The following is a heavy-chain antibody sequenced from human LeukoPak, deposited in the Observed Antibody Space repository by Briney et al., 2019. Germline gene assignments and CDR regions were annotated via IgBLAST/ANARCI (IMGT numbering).Heavy chain of an antibody. CDR3: ARDQSRDIRVDFDC. CDR2: INAGNGNT. J-gene: IGHJ4*02. Sequence: ASVKVSCKASGYTFTTYAMHWVRQAPGQRLEWMGWINAGNGNTKYSQKFQDRVSFTRDTFATTAYMELTSLRSEDTAIYYCARDQSRDIRVDFDCWGQGTLVTVSS. CDR1: GYTFTTYA. V-gene: IGHV1-3*01. D-gene: IGHD2-15*01.